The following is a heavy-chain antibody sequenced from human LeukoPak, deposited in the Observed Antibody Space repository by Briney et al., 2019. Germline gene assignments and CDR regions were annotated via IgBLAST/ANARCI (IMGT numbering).Heavy chain of an antibody. V-gene: IGHV1-3*01. CDR1: GYTFTSYD. D-gene: IGHD1-14*01. Sequence: ASVKVSCKASGYTFTSYDIHWVRQATGQGLEWMGWINAGHGNTKYSQKFQGRVTITRDTSASTAYMELSSLRSEDTAVYYCAKGAGFAEPLPEYWGQGTLVTVSS. CDR3: AKGAGFAEPLPEY. J-gene: IGHJ4*02. CDR2: INAGHGNT.